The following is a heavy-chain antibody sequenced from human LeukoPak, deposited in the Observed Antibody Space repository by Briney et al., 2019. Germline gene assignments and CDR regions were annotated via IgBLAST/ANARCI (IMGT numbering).Heavy chain of an antibody. V-gene: IGHV1-3*01. CDR2: INAGNGNT. CDR1: GYTFTSYA. D-gene: IGHD3-10*01. Sequence: GASVKVSCKASGYTFTSYAMHWVRQAPGQRLEWMGWINAGNGNTKYSQKFQGRVTITRDTSASTAYMELGSLRSEDTAVYYCARGYRRFGELLGYWGQGTLVTVSS. J-gene: IGHJ4*02. CDR3: ARGYRRFGELLGY.